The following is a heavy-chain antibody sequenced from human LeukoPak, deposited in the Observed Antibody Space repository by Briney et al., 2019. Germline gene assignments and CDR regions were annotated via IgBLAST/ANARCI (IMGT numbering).Heavy chain of an antibody. CDR3: AKESSGSYLSTYFDY. Sequence: GGSLRLSCATSGFTFSSYGMSWVRQAPGKGLEWVSAISGSGGSTYYADSVKGRFTISRDNSKNTLYLQMNSLRAEDTAVYYCAKESSGSYLSTYFDYWGQGTLVTVSS. CDR2: ISGSGGST. CDR1: GFTFSSYG. D-gene: IGHD3-10*01. J-gene: IGHJ4*02. V-gene: IGHV3-23*01.